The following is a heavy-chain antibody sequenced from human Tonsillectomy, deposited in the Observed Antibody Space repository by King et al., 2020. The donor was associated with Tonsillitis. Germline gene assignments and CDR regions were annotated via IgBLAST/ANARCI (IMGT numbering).Heavy chain of an antibody. Sequence: VQLVESGGGLVKPGGSLRLSCAASGFTFSSYSMNWVRLAPGKELEWVSAISSNSGTYIYYADSVKGRFTISRDNAKNSLYLQMNSLRAEDTAVYYCSRLVDGYPDYWGQGTLVTVSS. D-gene: IGHD5-24*01. CDR1: GFTFSSYS. CDR2: ISSNSGTYI. CDR3: SRLVDGYPDY. J-gene: IGHJ4*02. V-gene: IGHV3-21*01.